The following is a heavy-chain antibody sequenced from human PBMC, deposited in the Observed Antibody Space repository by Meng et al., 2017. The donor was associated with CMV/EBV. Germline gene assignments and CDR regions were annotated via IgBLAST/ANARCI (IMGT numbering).Heavy chain of an antibody. J-gene: IGHJ4*02. Sequence: GESLKVSCAASGFTFSNYAMSWIRQAPGKGLEWVSVIYNGGNSEYYADSVKGRFTISRDNSKNTLYLQMNSLRAEDTAVYYCARGTHYYDSSGYKIDYWGQGTLVTVSS. CDR1: GFTFSNYA. D-gene: IGHD3-22*01. CDR2: IYNGGNSE. CDR3: ARGTHYYDSSGYKIDY. V-gene: IGHV3-23*03.